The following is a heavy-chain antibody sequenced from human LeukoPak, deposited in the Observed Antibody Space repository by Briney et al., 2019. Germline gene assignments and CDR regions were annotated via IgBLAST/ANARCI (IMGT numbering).Heavy chain of an antibody. Sequence: GSLRLSCAASGFTFSSYAMSWVRQAPGKGLEWVSAISGSGGSTYYADSVKGRFTISRDNSKNTLYLQMNSLRAEDTAVYYCAKDSRLVTTGARIDYWGQGTLVTVSS. CDR1: GFTFSSYA. D-gene: IGHD4-17*01. CDR2: ISGSGGST. V-gene: IGHV3-23*01. J-gene: IGHJ4*02. CDR3: AKDSRLVTTGARIDY.